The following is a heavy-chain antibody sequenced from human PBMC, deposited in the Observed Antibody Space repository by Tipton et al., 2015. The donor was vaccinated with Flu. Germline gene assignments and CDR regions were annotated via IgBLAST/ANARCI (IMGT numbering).Heavy chain of an antibody. CDR3: ARDMYSPYSGSYFDY. D-gene: IGHD1-26*01. J-gene: IGHJ4*02. Sequence: SLRLSCAASGFTFSSYWMSWVRQAPGKGLEWVANIKQDGSEKYYVDSVKGRFTVSRDNAKNSLYLQMNSLRAEDTAVHYCARDMYSPYSGSYFDYWGQGTLVTVSS. CDR1: GFTFSSYW. CDR2: IKQDGSEK. V-gene: IGHV3-7*01.